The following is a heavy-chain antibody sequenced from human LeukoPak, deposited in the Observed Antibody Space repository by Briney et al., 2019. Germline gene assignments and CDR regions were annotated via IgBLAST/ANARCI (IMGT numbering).Heavy chain of an antibody. CDR3: AKGGKWDVTPFDY. Sequence: GGSLRLSCAASGFTFTSYSMNWVRQAPGKGLEWVSTISGGGGSTNYADSVKGRFTISRDDSKNTLYLQVNSLRAEDTAVYYCAKGGKWDVTPFDYWGQGTLVTVSS. J-gene: IGHJ4*02. CDR1: GFTFTSYS. D-gene: IGHD1-26*01. V-gene: IGHV3-23*01. CDR2: ISGGGGST.